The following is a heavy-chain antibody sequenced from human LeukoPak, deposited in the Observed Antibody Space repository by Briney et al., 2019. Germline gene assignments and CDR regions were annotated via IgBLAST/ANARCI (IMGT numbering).Heavy chain of an antibody. CDR2: IYSGGST. CDR1: GFTFSSYG. Sequence: GRSLRLSCAASGFTFSSYGMHWVRQAPGKGLEWGSVIYSGGSTYYADSVKGRFTISRDNSKNTLYLQMNSLRAEDTAVYYCAREVRLGIFDYWGQGTLVTVSS. V-gene: IGHV3-53*01. CDR3: AREVRLGIFDY. D-gene: IGHD7-27*01. J-gene: IGHJ4*02.